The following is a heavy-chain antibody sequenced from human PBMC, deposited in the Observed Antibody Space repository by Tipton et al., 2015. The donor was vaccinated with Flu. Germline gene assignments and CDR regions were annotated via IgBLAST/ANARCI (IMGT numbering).Heavy chain of an antibody. CDR3: ARRAYSNYVSDPKSCFDP. CDR2: IFRTGST. Sequence: QLVQSGAEVKKPGESLKISCQGTKTYFSTYWIDWVRQRPGKGLEWIGNIFRTGSTYRNPSLKSRVTISVDRSKNQFSLKVFSVTVADTAAYYCARRAYSNYVSDPKSCFDPWGQGILVTVSS. CDR1: KTYFSTYW. V-gene: IGHV4-38-2*01. J-gene: IGHJ5*02. D-gene: IGHD4-11*01.